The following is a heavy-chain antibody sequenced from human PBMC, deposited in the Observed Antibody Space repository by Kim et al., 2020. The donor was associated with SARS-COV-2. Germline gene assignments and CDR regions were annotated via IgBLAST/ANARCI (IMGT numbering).Heavy chain of an antibody. CDR1: GYTFTGYY. Sequence: ASVKVSCKASGYTFTGYYMHWVRQAPGQGLEWMGRINPNSGGTNYAQKFQGRVTMTRDTSISTAYMELSRLRSDDTAVYYCVVDSSSSYYYGMDVWGQGTTVTVSS. CDR2: INPNSGGT. V-gene: IGHV1-2*06. CDR3: VVDSSSSYYYGMDV. J-gene: IGHJ6*02. D-gene: IGHD6-13*01.